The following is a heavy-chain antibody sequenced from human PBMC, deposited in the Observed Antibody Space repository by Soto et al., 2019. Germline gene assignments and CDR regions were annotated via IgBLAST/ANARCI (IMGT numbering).Heavy chain of an antibody. D-gene: IGHD3-10*01. V-gene: IGHV4-59*02. CDR3: ARDRPMAYFYGSGSPYYYYGMDV. J-gene: IGHJ6*02. CDR2: MYFGGSF. Sequence: LSLTCNVSSVSVSPGYWSWIRKPPGKGIEWIGIMYFGGSFNYNPSLTSRATISVETSKNLFSMKLSSLTAADTAVYYCARDRPMAYFYGSGSPYYYYGMDVWGQGTTVTVSS. CDR1: SVSVSPGY.